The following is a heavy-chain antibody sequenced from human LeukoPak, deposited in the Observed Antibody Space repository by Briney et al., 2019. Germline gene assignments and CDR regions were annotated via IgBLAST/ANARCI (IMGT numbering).Heavy chain of an antibody. D-gene: IGHD5-24*01. J-gene: IGHJ4*02. CDR3: ARGWQVMTY. CDR2: IFYSGST. V-gene: IGHV4-59*01. Sequence: PSETLSLTCTVSGGSISSYYWSWIRQPPGKGLEWIGYIFYSGSTSHNPSLKSRATISVDTPKNQFSLKLSSVPAADTAVYYCARGWQVMTYWGQGILVSVSS. CDR1: GGSISSYY.